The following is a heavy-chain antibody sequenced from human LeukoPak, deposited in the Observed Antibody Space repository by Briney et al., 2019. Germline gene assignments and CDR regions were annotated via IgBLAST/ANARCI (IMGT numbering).Heavy chain of an antibody. J-gene: IGHJ4*02. CDR3: ARWERDFDY. CDR2: IIPISGTA. V-gene: IGHV1-69*05. Sequence: SVKVSCKASGGTFISYAISWVRQAPGQGLEWMGRIIPISGTANYAQKFQGRVTITTDESTSTAYMELSSLRSEDTAVYYCARWERDFDYWGQGTLATVSS. D-gene: IGHD1-1*01. CDR1: GGTFISYA.